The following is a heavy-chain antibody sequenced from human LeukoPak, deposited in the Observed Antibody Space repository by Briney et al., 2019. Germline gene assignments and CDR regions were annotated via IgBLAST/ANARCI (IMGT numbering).Heavy chain of an antibody. CDR1: EFTFSSYN. J-gene: IGHJ2*01. Sequence: PGGSLRLSCAASEFTFSSYNMNWVRQAPGKGLEWVSSISSSSKYIYYADSVKGRFTISRDNAKNSLYLQMSSLRAEDTAVYYCAKESGVYSGNTRYWYFDIWGRGTLVTVSS. V-gene: IGHV3-21*01. CDR2: ISSSSKYI. CDR3: AKESGVYSGNTRYWYFDI. D-gene: IGHD4-23*01.